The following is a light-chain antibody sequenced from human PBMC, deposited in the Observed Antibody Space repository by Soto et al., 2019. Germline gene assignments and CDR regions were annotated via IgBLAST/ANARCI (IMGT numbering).Light chain of an antibody. CDR2: GAS. CDR3: QQYHNWVT. Sequence: EIVMPQSPGTLSVSPGESATLSCGASQSVSTNLAWYQQKPGQAPRLLIYGASTRATGIPARFSGSGSGTDFTLTISSLQSEDFAVYYCQQYHNWVTFGGGTKVDIK. J-gene: IGKJ4*01. CDR1: QSVSTN. V-gene: IGKV3D-15*01.